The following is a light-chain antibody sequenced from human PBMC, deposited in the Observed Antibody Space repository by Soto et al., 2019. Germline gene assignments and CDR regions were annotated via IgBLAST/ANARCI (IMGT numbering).Light chain of an antibody. CDR3: QSYDSGLSGDV. V-gene: IGLV1-40*01. Sequence: QSVLTQPPSVSGAPGQRVTISCTGSSSNIGAGYDVHWYQQLPGTAPKLLIYGNSNRPSGVPDRFSGSKSGTSASLAITGLQAEEEADYYCQSYDSGLSGDVFGTGTKLTVL. CDR2: GNS. CDR1: SSNIGAGYD. J-gene: IGLJ1*01.